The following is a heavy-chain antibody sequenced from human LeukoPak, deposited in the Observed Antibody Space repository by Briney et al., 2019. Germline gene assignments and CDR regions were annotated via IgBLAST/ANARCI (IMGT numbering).Heavy chain of an antibody. CDR2: IYYSGST. D-gene: IGHD6-13*01. CDR3: ARHVPAAAGTCFDY. J-gene: IGHJ4*02. CDR1: GSSISSYY. V-gene: IGHV4-59*08. Sequence: SETLSLTCTVSGSSISSYYWSWIRQPPGKGLDWIGYIYYSGSTNYNPSLKSRVTISVDTSKNQFSLKLSSVTAADTAVYYCARHVPAAAGTCFDYWGQGTLVTVSS.